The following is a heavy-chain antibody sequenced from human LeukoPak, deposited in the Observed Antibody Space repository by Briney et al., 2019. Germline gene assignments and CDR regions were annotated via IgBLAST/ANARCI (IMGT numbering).Heavy chain of an antibody. CDR1: GFTFSSCA. Sequence: PGGSLRLSCAASGFTFSSCAMSWVRQAPGKGLEWVSGISDGGGTTNYADAVKGRFTISRDNAKNTLYVQMNSLRAEDTAVYYCARDQLYCTGGYCYFDYWGQGTLVTVSS. CDR3: ARDQLYCTGGYCYFDY. V-gene: IGHV3-23*01. CDR2: ISDGGGTT. D-gene: IGHD2-8*02. J-gene: IGHJ4*02.